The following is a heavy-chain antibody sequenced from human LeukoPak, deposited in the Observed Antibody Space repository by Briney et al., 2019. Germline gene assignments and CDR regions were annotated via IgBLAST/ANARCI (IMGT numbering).Heavy chain of an antibody. D-gene: IGHD2/OR15-2a*01. Sequence: ASMKVSCKSSGFTFTNHYIHWVRQGPGQGLEWMGYIGPHSTFTSSPQEFQGRVTMTRDASMSTAYMELTRLTSDDTAVYYCVREGEGPLSKDFDYWGQGTLVTVSS. CDR2: IGPHSTFT. CDR1: GFTFTNHY. V-gene: IGHV1-2*02. J-gene: IGHJ4*02. CDR3: VREGEGPLSKDFDY.